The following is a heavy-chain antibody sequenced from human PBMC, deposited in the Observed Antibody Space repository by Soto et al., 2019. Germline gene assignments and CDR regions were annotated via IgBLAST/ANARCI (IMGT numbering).Heavy chain of an antibody. D-gene: IGHD1-26*01. J-gene: IGHJ1*01. CDR2: SRDKAQGYST. Sequence: EVQLVESGGGLVQPGGSLRLSCAGSGFTLSDHYIDWVRQAPGKGLEWVGRSRDKAQGYSTAYAASVKGRFTTSRDESKNSVYLQMNSLRAEDTAVYYCARDPSDLWEPDQYFQHWGQGTLVTVSS. V-gene: IGHV3-72*01. CDR1: GFTLSDHY. CDR3: ARDPSDLWEPDQYFQH.